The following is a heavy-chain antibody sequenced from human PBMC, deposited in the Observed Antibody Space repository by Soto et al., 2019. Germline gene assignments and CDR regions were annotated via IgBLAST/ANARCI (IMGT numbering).Heavy chain of an antibody. CDR3: AKDGGGNYDYYYGMDA. Sequence: GGSLRLSCAASGFTFSSYGMHWVRQAPGKGLEWVAVISYDGSNKYYADSVKGRFTISRDNSKNTLYLQMNSLRAEDTAVYYCAKDGGGNYDYYYGMDAWGQCTTVTVSS. V-gene: IGHV3-30*18. D-gene: IGHD3-16*01. J-gene: IGHJ6*02. CDR2: ISYDGSNK. CDR1: GFTFSSYG.